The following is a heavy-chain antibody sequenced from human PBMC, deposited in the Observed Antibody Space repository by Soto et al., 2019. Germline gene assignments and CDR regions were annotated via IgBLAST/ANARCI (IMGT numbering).Heavy chain of an antibody. V-gene: IGHV3-33*01. CDR2: IWYDGSNK. CDR1: GFTFSSYG. J-gene: IGHJ4*02. Sequence: PGGSLRLSCAASGFTFSSYGLHWVRQAPGKGLEWVAVIWYDGSNKYYADSVKGRFTISIDNSKNTLYLQMNSLRAEDTAVYYCARDIRIAAAGSDYWGKGTLVTV. D-gene: IGHD6-13*01. CDR3: ARDIRIAAAGSDY.